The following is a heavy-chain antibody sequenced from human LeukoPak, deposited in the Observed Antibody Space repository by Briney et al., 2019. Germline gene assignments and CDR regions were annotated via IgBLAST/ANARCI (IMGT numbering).Heavy chain of an antibody. CDR2: ISYDGSNK. Sequence: PGRSLRLSCAASGFTFSSYGMHWVRQAPGKGLEWVAAISYDGSNKYYADSVKGRFTISRDNSKNTLYLQMNSLRAEDTAVYYCAKEIGYCSGGSCSSFWGQGTLVTVSS. CDR3: AKEIGYCSGGSCSSF. CDR1: GFTFSSYG. D-gene: IGHD2-15*01. J-gene: IGHJ4*02. V-gene: IGHV3-30*18.